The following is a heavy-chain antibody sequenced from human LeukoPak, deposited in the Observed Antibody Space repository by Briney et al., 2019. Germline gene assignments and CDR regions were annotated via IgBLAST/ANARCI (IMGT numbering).Heavy chain of an antibody. CDR1: GGFINTFY. V-gene: IGHV4-59*01. Sequence: SETLSLTCTVSGGFINTFYWSWIWQPPGKGLEWIGFVYYSGRTSYNPSLKSRVTISVDTSKSQFSLRLSSVTAADTAMYYCARLGLGDEACWFDPWGQGALVTVSS. D-gene: IGHD3-10*01. CDR2: VYYSGRT. J-gene: IGHJ5*02. CDR3: ARLGLGDEACWFDP.